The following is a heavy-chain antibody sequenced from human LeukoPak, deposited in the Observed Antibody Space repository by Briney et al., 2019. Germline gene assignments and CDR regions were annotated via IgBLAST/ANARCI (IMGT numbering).Heavy chain of an antibody. Sequence: SETLSLTCTVSGGSISSYYWSWIRQPPGKGLEWIGYIYYSGSTNYNPSLKSRVTISVDTPKNQFSLKLSSVTAADTAVYYCARVRAIAGYYGMDVWGQGTTVTVSS. CDR2: IYYSGST. CDR3: ARVRAIAGYYGMDV. D-gene: IGHD6-13*01. CDR1: GGSISSYY. V-gene: IGHV4-59*01. J-gene: IGHJ6*02.